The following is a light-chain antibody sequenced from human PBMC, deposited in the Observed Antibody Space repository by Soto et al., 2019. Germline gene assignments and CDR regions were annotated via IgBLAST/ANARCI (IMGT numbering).Light chain of an antibody. CDR2: DAS. J-gene: IGKJ3*01. Sequence: EIVLTQSPATLSLSPGERATLSCRASQSVGSYLAWYQQKPGQAPRLLIYDASNRATGIPARFSGSGSGTDFTLTIGSLEPEDFAVYYCQQRSNWPPLTFGPGTKVDIK. CDR3: QQRSNWPPLT. CDR1: QSVGSY. V-gene: IGKV3-11*01.